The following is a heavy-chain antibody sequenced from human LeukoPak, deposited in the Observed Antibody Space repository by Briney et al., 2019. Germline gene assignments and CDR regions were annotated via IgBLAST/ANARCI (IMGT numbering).Heavy chain of an antibody. D-gene: IGHD4-17*01. CDR2: ISGSGGST. V-gene: IGHV3-23*01. Sequence: GRSLRLSCAASGFTVSSNYMTRVRQAPGKGLEWVSAISGSGGSTYYADSVKGRFTISRDNSKNTLYLQMNSLRAEDTAVYYCAKVGDYGAFDIWGQGTMVTVSS. CDR3: AKVGDYGAFDI. CDR1: GFTVSSNY. J-gene: IGHJ3*02.